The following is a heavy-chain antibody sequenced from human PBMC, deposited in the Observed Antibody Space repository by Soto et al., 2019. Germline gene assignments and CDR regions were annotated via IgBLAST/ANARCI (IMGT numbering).Heavy chain of an antibody. CDR3: ARDQLEGNWFDP. V-gene: IGHV4-30-2*01. CDR2: IYHSGST. J-gene: IGHJ5*02. D-gene: IGHD1-1*01. Sequence: QLQLQESGSGLVRPSQTLSLTCAVSGASISRGGYSWNWIRQPQGKGLEWIGYIYHSGSTLYNPSLKSRVTISVDKSKNQFSLKLSSVTAADTAVYYCARDQLEGNWFDPWGQGTLVTVSS. CDR1: GASISRGGYS.